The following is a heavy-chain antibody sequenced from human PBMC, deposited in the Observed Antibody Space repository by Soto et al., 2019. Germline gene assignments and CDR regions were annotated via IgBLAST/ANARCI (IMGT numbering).Heavy chain of an antibody. CDR1: GYTFTSYG. D-gene: IGHD3-3*01. Sequence: GASVTVSCKASGYTFTSYGISWVRHAPGQGLEWMGWISAYNGNTNYAQKLQGRVTMTTDTSTSTAYMELRSLRSDDTAVYYCARAPYYDFWSGSSSYYFDYWGQGTLVTVS. CDR3: ARAPYYDFWSGSSSYYFDY. V-gene: IGHV1-18*01. J-gene: IGHJ4*02. CDR2: ISAYNGNT.